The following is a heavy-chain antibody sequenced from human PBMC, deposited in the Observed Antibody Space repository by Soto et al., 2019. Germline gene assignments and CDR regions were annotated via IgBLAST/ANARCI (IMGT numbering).Heavy chain of an antibody. CDR3: AREVYVARVRGVIMDYYYMDV. V-gene: IGHV1-18*01. Sequence: ASVKVSCKASGYTFTSYGISWVRQAPGQGLEWMGWISAYNGNTNYAQKLQGRVTMTTDTSTSTAYMELRSLRSDDTAVYYCAREVYVARVRGVIMDYYYMDVWGKGTTVTVSS. CDR1: GYTFTSYG. J-gene: IGHJ6*03. CDR2: ISAYNGNT. D-gene: IGHD3-10*01.